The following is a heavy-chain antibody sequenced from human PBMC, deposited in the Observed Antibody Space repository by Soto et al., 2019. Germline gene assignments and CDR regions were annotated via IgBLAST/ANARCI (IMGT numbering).Heavy chain of an antibody. D-gene: IGHD3-22*01. J-gene: IGHJ4*02. V-gene: IGHV3-23*01. CDR2: ISGSGGST. Sequence: AGGSLRLSCAASGFTFSSYAMSWVRQAPGKGLEWVSAISGSGGSTYYADSVKGRFTISRDNSKNTLYLQMNSLRAEDTAVYYCAKDAVTVTDDSGGYYYLTNFDYWGQGTLVTAPQ. CDR3: AKDAVTVTDDSGGYYYLTNFDY. CDR1: GFTFSSYA.